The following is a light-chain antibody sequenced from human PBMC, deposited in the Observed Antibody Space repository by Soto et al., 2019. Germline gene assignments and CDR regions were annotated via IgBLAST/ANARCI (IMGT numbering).Light chain of an antibody. CDR1: QSVSSN. Sequence: EMERKQWPATQSESPEERATLSCGASQSVSSNLAWYQQKPGQAPRLLIYGASTRATGIPARFSGSGSGTEFTLTISSLYSEDFAVYYCQQYNNLPVWPFFQGTKL. CDR3: QQYNNLPVWP. V-gene: IGKV3-15*01. CDR2: GAS. J-gene: IGKJ1*01.